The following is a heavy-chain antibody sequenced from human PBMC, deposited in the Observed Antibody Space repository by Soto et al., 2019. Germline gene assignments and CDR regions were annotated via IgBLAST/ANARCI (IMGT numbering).Heavy chain of an antibody. J-gene: IGHJ4*02. V-gene: IGHV1-3*01. CDR2: INGGDGIT. Sequence: QVRLVQSGAELKAPGASVRISCPASGYSFTSYAIHWLRQAPGQRLEWMEWINGGDGITDSPQKLQSRVTITRDTAERTVSVELGSLSPDDTAVYYCATAISATTFDHWGQGTLVTVSS. CDR3: ATAISATTFDH. CDR1: GYSFTSYA.